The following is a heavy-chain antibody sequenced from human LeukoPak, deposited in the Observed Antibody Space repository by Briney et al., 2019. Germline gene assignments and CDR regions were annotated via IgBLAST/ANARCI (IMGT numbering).Heavy chain of an antibody. CDR2: IADSGGVT. CDR3: ARDNGDYLGSGFDY. V-gene: IGHV3-23*01. Sequence: GGSLRLSCAASGFSFATYAMTWVRQAPGKGLEWVSAIADSGGVTYYADSVKGRFTISRDNSKNTLYLQMNSLSAEDTAIYYCARDNGDYLGSGFDYWGQGTLVTVSS. CDR1: GFSFATYA. D-gene: IGHD4-17*01. J-gene: IGHJ4*02.